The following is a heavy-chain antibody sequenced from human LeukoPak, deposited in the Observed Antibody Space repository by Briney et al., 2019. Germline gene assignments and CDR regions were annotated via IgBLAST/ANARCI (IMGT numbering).Heavy chain of an antibody. D-gene: IGHD6-19*01. CDR3: ARVKRKWLPWYYFDY. CDR2: ISYDGSNK. J-gene: IGHJ4*02. CDR1: GFTFSSYA. V-gene: IGHV3-30-3*01. Sequence: GGSLRLSCAASGFTFSSYAMHWVRQAPGKGLEWVAVISYDGSNKYYADSVKGRFTISRDNSKNTLYLQMNSLRAEDTAVYYCARVKRKWLPWYYFDYWGQGTLVAVSS.